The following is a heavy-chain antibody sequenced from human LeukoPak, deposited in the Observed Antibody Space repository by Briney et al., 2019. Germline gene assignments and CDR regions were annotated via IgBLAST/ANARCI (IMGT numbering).Heavy chain of an antibody. J-gene: IGHJ4*02. Sequence: GESLKISCEGSGYSFASYWIGWVRQMPGKGLEWMGIIYPGDSDTRYSPSFQGQVTISADKSIATAYLQWSNLKASDTAMYYCARGNHCGSISCALDYWGQGTLVTVSS. CDR2: IYPGDSDT. CDR3: ARGNHCGSISCALDY. CDR1: GYSFASYW. V-gene: IGHV5-51*01. D-gene: IGHD2-2*01.